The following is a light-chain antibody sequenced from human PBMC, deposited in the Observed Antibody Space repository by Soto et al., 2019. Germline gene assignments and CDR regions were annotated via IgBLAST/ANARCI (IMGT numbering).Light chain of an antibody. CDR3: AAWDDSLNGWV. V-gene: IGLV1-44*01. J-gene: IGLJ3*02. CDR1: SSNIGSNT. CDR2: SND. Sequence: QSVLTQAPSASGTPGQRVTISCSGSSSNIGSNTVSWYQQVPGTAPKLLIYSNDHRPSGVPDRFSGSKSGTSASLAIGGLQSADEADYYCAAWDDSLNGWVFGGGTKLTVL.